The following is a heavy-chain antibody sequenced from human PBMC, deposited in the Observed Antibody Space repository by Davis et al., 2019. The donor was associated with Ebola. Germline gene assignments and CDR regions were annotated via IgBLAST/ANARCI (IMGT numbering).Heavy chain of an antibody. CDR3: ASPGGRY. Sequence: MPSETLSLTCTVSGGSISSSNYYWGWIRQSPGKGLEWIGSIYYSGSTYYNPSLKSRVTISVDTSKNQFSLKLSSVTAADTAVYYCASPGGRYWGQGTLVTVSS. D-gene: IGHD6-25*01. CDR2: IYYSGST. CDR1: GGSISSSNYY. V-gene: IGHV4-39*01. J-gene: IGHJ4*02.